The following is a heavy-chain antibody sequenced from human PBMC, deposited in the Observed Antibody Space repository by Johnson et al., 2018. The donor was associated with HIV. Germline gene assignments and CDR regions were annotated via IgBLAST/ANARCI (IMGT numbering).Heavy chain of an antibody. CDR1: GFTFSTYA. CDR3: ARDGKVGATPRRAFDI. Sequence: QVQLVESGGGVVQPGRSLRLSCAASGFTFSTYAMHWVRQVPGKGLEWVALISYAGSNKYYADSVKGRFTISRDNSKNTLYLQMNSLRAEDTAVYYCARDGKVGATPRRAFDIWGQGTMVTVSS. V-gene: IGHV3-30*04. CDR2: ISYAGSNK. D-gene: IGHD1-26*01. J-gene: IGHJ3*02.